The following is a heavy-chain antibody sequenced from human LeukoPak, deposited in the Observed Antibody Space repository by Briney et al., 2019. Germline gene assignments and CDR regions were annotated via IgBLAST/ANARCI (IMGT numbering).Heavy chain of an antibody. Sequence: SETLSLTCTVSGGSISSYYWSWIRQPPGKGLEWIGYIYYSGSTNYNPSLKSRVTISVDTSKYQFSLKLSSVTAADTAVYYCARLGFSFFHYYYGMDVWGQGTTVTVSS. CDR3: ARLGFSFFHYYYGMDV. J-gene: IGHJ6*02. CDR2: IYYSGST. CDR1: GGSISSYY. D-gene: IGHD2/OR15-2a*01. V-gene: IGHV4-59*08.